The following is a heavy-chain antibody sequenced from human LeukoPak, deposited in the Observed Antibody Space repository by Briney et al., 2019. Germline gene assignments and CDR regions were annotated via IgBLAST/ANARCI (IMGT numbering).Heavy chain of an antibody. V-gene: IGHV3-15*01. CDR1: GFTFSNAW. J-gene: IGHJ4*02. CDR2: IKSKTDGGTT. D-gene: IGHD5-12*01. Sequence: SGGSLRLSCAASGFTFSNAWMSWVRQAPGKGLEWVGRIKSKTDGGTTDYAAPVKGRFTISRDDSKNTLYLQMNSLKTEDTAVYYCTTDSRIVANGDYWGQGTLVTVSS. CDR3: TTDSRIVANGDY.